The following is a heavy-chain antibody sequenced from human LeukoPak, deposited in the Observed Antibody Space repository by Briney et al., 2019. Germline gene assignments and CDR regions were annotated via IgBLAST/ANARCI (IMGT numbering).Heavy chain of an antibody. Sequence: GRSLRLSCAASGFTFDDYAMHWVRHAPGKGREWVSGISWNSGSIGYADSVKGRFTISRDNAKNSLYLQMNSLRAEDTALYYCAKDTGYYYDSSKNHMDVWGKGTTVTVSS. CDR3: AKDTGYYYDSSKNHMDV. D-gene: IGHD3-22*01. CDR1: GFTFDDYA. CDR2: ISWNSGSI. J-gene: IGHJ6*03. V-gene: IGHV3-9*01.